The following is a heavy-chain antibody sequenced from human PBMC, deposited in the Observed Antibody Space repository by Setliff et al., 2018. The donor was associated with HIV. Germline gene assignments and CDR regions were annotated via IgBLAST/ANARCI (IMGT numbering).Heavy chain of an antibody. CDR3: AKTQTVITVYGPFDS. D-gene: IGHD4-4*01. Sequence: PGGSLRLSCAASGFTFDDYGMSWVRQAPGKGLEWVSLISGGDGDTYYADSVKGRFTISRDNSNNTLYLQMNSLRAEDTALYYCAKTQTVITVYGPFDSWGQGTPVTVSS. CDR2: ISGGDGDT. V-gene: IGHV3-23*01. J-gene: IGHJ4*02. CDR1: GFTFDDYG.